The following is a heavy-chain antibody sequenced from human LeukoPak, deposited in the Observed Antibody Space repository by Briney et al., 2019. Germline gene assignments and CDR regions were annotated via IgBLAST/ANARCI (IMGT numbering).Heavy chain of an antibody. J-gene: IGHJ4*02. Sequence: SETLSLTCTVSGGSISSYYWSWIRQPPGQGLEWIGYIYYSGSTNYNPSLKSRVTISVDTSKNQFSLKLSSVTAADTAVYYCAREVPMVRGTFDYWGQGTLVTVSS. V-gene: IGHV4-59*01. CDR3: AREVPMVRGTFDY. CDR2: IYYSGST. CDR1: GGSISSYY. D-gene: IGHD3-10*01.